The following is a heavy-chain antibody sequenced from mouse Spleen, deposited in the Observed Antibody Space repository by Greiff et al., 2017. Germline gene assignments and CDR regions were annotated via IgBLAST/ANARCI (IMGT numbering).Heavy chain of an antibody. CDR2: IWSGGST. D-gene: IGHD1-1*01. V-gene: IGHV2-2*01. CDR3: ARSNPPYYYGSSPFDY. Sequence: VQVVESGPGLVQPSQSLSITCTVSGFSLTSYGVHWVRQSPGKGLEWLGVIWSGGSTDYNAAFISRLSISKDNSKSQVFFKMNSLQADDTAIYYCARSNPPYYYGSSPFDYWGQGTTLTVSS. J-gene: IGHJ2*01. CDR1: GFSLTSYG.